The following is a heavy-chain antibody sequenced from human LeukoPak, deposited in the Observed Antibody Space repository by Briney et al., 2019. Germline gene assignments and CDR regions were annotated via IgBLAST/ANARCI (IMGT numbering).Heavy chain of an antibody. V-gene: IGHV6-1*01. J-gene: IGHJ5*02. CDR1: GDSVSSNSGT. CDR3: ARRLTQYDCFDP. CDR2: TYYRSTWYN. D-gene: IGHD2-2*01. Sequence: SQTLSLTCAISGDSVSSNSGTWNWIRQSPSRGLEWLGRTYYRSTWYNDYAVSVRGRITVNPDTSKNQFSLHLNSVTPEDTAVYYCARRLTQYDCFDPWGQGILVTVSS.